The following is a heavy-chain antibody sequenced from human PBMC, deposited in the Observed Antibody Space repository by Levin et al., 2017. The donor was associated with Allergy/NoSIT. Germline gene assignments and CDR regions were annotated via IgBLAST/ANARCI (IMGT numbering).Heavy chain of an antibody. CDR1: GFTFSHYA. D-gene: IGHD1-1*01. CDR3: ARGSHYGSPPTEFDP. V-gene: IGHV3-72*01. CDR2: IKHKAESYTT. J-gene: IGHJ5*02. Sequence: GGSLRLSCTASGFTFSHYAMSWFRQAPGKGLEWIGRIKHKAESYTTEYAASVRARFTIARDDSNSLYLQMNSLRTEDTAVYYCARGSHYGSPPTEFDPWGQGTLVTVSS.